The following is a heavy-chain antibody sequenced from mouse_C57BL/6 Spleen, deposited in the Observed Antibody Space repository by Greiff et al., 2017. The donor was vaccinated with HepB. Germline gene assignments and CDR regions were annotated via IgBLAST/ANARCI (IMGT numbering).Heavy chain of an antibody. V-gene: IGHV1-4*01. Sequence: QVQLQQSGAELARPGASVKMSCKASGYTFTSYTMHWVKQRPGQGLEWIGYINPSSGYTKYNQKFKDKATLTADKSSSTAYMQLSSLTSEDSAVYYCARSGESKGYFDVWGTGTTVTVSS. CDR2: INPSSGYT. CDR3: ARSGESKGYFDV. CDR1: GYTFTSYT. D-gene: IGHD1-3*01. J-gene: IGHJ1*03.